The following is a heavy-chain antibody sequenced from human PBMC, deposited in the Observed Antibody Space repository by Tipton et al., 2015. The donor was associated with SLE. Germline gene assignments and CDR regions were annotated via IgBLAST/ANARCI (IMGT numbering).Heavy chain of an antibody. CDR3: ARLAVAGRDY. CDR2: IYYSGSI. J-gene: IGHJ4*02. V-gene: IGHV4-59*01. CDR1: GGSISSYY. Sequence: TLSLTCTVSGGSISSYYWSWIRQPPGKGLEWIGYIYYSGSISYNPSLKSRVTISVDTSKNQFSLKLSSVTAADTAVYYCARLAVAGRDYWGQGTLVTVSS. D-gene: IGHD6-19*01.